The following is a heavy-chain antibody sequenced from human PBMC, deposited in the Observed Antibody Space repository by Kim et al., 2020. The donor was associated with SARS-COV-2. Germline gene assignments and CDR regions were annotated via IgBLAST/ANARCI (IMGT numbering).Heavy chain of an antibody. D-gene: IGHD6-19*01. Sequence: SETLSLTCTVSGGSISSSSYYWGWIRQPPGKGLEWIGSIYYSGSTYYNPSLKSRVTISVDTSKNQFSLKLSSVTAADTAVYYCARLRRHSSGWYSFGGYFDLWGRGTLVTVSS. V-gene: IGHV4-39*01. CDR3: ARLRRHSSGWYSFGGYFDL. CDR1: GGSISSSSYY. CDR2: IYYSGST. J-gene: IGHJ2*01.